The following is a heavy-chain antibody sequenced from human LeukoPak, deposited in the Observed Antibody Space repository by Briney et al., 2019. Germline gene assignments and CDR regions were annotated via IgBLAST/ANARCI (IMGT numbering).Heavy chain of an antibody. CDR2: ISAYNGNT. J-gene: IGHJ4*02. CDR3: ARAIGYCSSTSCYSPFDY. CDR1: GYTFTSYG. Sequence: ASVKVSCKASGYTFTSYGISWVRQAPGQGLEWMGWISAYNGNTNYAQKLQSRVTMTTDTSTSTAYMELRSLRSDDTAVYYCARAIGYCSSTSCYSPFDYWGQGTLVTVSS. D-gene: IGHD2-2*01. V-gene: IGHV1-18*01.